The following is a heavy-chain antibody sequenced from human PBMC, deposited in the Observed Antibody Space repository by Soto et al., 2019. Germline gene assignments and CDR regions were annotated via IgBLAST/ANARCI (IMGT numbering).Heavy chain of an antibody. CDR3: ARVGPWVPYYYDSSPYTFENWFDP. CDR2: IYHGGST. D-gene: IGHD3-22*01. Sequence: NPSETLSVTCAVSGYSIISGYYWGCLRQPPGKGLEWLGSIYHGGSTYYNPSLNSRVTLSIDMTNNHVSLILNSVTAADTAVYYCARVGPWVPYYYDSSPYTFENWFDPWGQGTLVTVSS. J-gene: IGHJ5*02. CDR1: GYSIISGYY. V-gene: IGHV4-38-2*01.